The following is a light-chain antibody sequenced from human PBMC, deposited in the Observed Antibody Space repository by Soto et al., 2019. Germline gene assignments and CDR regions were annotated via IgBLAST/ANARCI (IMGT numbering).Light chain of an antibody. J-gene: IGLJ1*01. CDR2: ADS. V-gene: IGLV2-23*01. CDR3: CSYAGSYTYV. Sequence: QSVRTQPASVSGSPGQSITISCTGTSSDVGSYKLVSWYQQHPGRVPKILIYADSERPSGVSNRFSDSKSGNTASLTISGLQAEDEADYYCCSYAGSYTYVFGTGTKVTVL. CDR1: SSDVGSYKL.